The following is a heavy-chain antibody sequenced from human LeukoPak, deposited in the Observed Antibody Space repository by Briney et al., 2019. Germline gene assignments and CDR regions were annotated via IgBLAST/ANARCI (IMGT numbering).Heavy chain of an antibody. D-gene: IGHD6-19*01. CDR2: INSDGSST. Sequence: SGGSLRLSCAASGFTFSSYWVHWVRQAPGKGLVWVSPINSDGSSTSYADSVKGRFTISRDNAKNTLSLQMNSLRAEDTAVYYCAKARRQGGWNVDYWGQGTLVTVSS. CDR1: GFTFSSYW. CDR3: AKARRQGGWNVDY. V-gene: IGHV3-74*01. J-gene: IGHJ4*02.